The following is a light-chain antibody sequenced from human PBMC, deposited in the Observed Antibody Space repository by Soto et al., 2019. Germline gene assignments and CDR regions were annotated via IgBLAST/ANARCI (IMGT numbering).Light chain of an antibody. Sequence: EVVLTQSPCTLSLSPGEGITLSCRASQTVSKNYLAWYQQKPGQAPRLLIYAASTRATGIPDRFSGSGSGTDFTLTISRLEPEDFAVFYCQQYAVSPITFGQGTRLEIK. CDR3: QQYAVSPIT. CDR1: QTVSKNY. J-gene: IGKJ5*01. V-gene: IGKV3-20*01. CDR2: AAS.